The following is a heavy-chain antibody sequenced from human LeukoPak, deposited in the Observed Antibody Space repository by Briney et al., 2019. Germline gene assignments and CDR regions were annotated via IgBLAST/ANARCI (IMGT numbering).Heavy chain of an antibody. Sequence: EGSLRLSCTVSGFALSSYEMSWFRQAPGKGLEWVSSIDYSGGSAYYPDSVKGRFTISRDDSKNTLYLHLSSLRADDTAVYYCTRNSGWYRVSWGQGTRVTVSS. CDR2: IDYSGGSA. D-gene: IGHD6-19*01. J-gene: IGHJ4*02. CDR1: GFALSSYE. V-gene: IGHV3-23*01. CDR3: TRNSGWYRVS.